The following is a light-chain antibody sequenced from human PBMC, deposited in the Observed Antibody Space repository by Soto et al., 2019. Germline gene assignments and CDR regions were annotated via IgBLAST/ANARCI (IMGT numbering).Light chain of an antibody. CDR1: QSLLHSDGLNY. V-gene: IGKV2-28*01. CDR3: MQALQSPYS. Sequence: DIVLTQSPLSLSVTPGEPASISCRSTQSLLHSDGLNYLAWFLQKPGQSPQLLLYVAFNRASGVHDRFSGSGSGTGFTLKISRVEAEYVGVYDGMQALQSPYSFGQGTKLDSK. J-gene: IGKJ2*03. CDR2: VAF.